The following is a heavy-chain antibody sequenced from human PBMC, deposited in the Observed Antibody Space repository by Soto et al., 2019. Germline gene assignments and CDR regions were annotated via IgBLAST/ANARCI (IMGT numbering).Heavy chain of an antibody. Sequence: SETLSLTCTVSGGSISSGGYYWSWIRLQQEKSLEWIGYIYYSGSTYYNPSLKSRVTISVDTSKNQFSLKLSSVTAADTAVYYCARCRYYDILTGNLNWFDPWGQGTLVTVSS. CDR3: ARCRYYDILTGNLNWFDP. CDR2: IYYSGST. J-gene: IGHJ5*02. V-gene: IGHV4-31*03. D-gene: IGHD3-9*01. CDR1: GGSISSGGYY.